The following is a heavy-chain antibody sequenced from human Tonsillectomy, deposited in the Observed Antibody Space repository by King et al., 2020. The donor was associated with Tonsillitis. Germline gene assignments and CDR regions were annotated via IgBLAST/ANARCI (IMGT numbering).Heavy chain of an antibody. V-gene: IGHV3-23*04. CDR3: VRDPGLLGDY. D-gene: IGHD2-8*02. CDR2: ISGSGSGT. CDR1: KFTFSSYA. J-gene: IGHJ4*02. Sequence: VQLVESGGDLLQPGGSLRLSCAASKFTFSSYAMSWVRQAPGKGLECISTISGSGSGTYYSDSVKGRFTISRDNSKNTLSLQMNSLRAEDTAKYFCVRDPGLLGDYWGQGTLVTVSS.